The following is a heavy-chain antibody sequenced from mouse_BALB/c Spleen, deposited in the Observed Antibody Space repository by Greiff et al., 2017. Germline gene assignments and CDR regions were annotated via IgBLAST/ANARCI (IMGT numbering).Heavy chain of an antibody. CDR1: GFNIKDYY. CDR3: KLTGPMDY. D-gene: IGHD4-1*01. Sequence: DVQLQESGAELVRSGASVKLSCTASGFNIKDYYMHWVKQRPEQGLEWIGWIDPENGDTEYAPKFQGKATMTADTSSNTAYLQLSSLTSEDTAVYYCKLTGPMDYWGQGTSVTVSS. V-gene: IGHV14-4*02. CDR2: IDPENGDT. J-gene: IGHJ4*01.